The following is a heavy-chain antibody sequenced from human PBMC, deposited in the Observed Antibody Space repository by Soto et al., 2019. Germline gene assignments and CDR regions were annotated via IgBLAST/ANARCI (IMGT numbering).Heavy chain of an antibody. CDR2: ISGSASGT. D-gene: IGHD3-16*02. V-gene: IGHV3-23*01. CDR3: AKAEGWGSYRAFDY. J-gene: IGHJ4*02. Sequence: EVQLLESGGGLVQPGGSLRLSCAASGFTFSTYVMSWVRQAPGKGLEWVSSISGSASGTYYADSVKGRFTISRDNPRNTLFLQMSGLRAEYTAVYYCAKAEGWGSYRAFDYWGQGALVTVSS. CDR1: GFTFSTYV.